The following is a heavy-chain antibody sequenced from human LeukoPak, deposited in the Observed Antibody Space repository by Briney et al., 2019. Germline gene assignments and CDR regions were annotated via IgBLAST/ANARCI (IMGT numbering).Heavy chain of an antibody. D-gene: IGHD2-2*01. CDR3: ASDEVHCSSTSCYRDYYYYGMDV. Sequence: ASVKVSCKASGYTFTSYGISWVRQAPGQGLEWMGWISAYNGNTNYAQKLQGRVTMTTDTSTSTAYMELRSLRSDDTAVYYCASDEVHCSSTSCYRDYYYYGMDVWGQGTTVTVSS. V-gene: IGHV1-18*01. J-gene: IGHJ6*02. CDR1: GYTFTSYG. CDR2: ISAYNGNT.